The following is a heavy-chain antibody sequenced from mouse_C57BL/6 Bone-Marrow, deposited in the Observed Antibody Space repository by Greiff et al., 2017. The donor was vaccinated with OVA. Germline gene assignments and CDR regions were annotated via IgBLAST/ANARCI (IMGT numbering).Heavy chain of an antibody. Sequence: QVQLQQPGAELVRPGSSVKLSCKASGYTFTSYWMDWVKQRPGQGLEWIGNIYPSDSETHYNQKFKDKATLTVDKASSTAYMQLSSLTSEDSAVYYCARGATVGRCYFDYWGQGTTLTVSS. J-gene: IGHJ2*01. D-gene: IGHD1-1*01. CDR3: ARGATVGRCYFDY. CDR2: IYPSDSET. CDR1: GYTFTSYW. V-gene: IGHV1-61*01.